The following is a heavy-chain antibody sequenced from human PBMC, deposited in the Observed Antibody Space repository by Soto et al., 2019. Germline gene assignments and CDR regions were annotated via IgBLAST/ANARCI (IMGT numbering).Heavy chain of an antibody. CDR2: IKSRTDDGTT. CDR3: NTGPFDY. Sequence: PGGSLRLSCAASGFSFSNAWMNWVRQAPGKGLEWVGRIKSRTDDGTTAYAAPVKGRFTISRDDSTNTLYLQIIILKIEDTAVYYCNTGPFDYWGQGTLVTVSS. J-gene: IGHJ4*02. CDR1: GFSFSNAW. V-gene: IGHV3-15*07.